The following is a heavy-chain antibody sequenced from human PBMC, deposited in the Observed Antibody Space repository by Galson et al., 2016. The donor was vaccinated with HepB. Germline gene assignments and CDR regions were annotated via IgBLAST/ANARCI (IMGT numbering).Heavy chain of an antibody. CDR3: AKSGPGGWYGNYYGLNV. CDR1: GFIFSNYA. V-gene: IGHV3-23*01. CDR2: ITGSGSRT. Sequence: SLRLSCAASGFIFSNYALTWVRQTPGKGLEWVSSITGSGSRTYYAVSVEGRYTISRDNSKNTVYLQMNSLRAEDTAVYYCAKSGPGGWYGNYYGLNVWGQGTTVAV. J-gene: IGHJ6*02. D-gene: IGHD6-13*01.